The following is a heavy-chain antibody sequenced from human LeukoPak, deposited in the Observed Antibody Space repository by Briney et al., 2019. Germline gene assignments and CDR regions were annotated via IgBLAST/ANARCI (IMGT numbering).Heavy chain of an antibody. CDR2: ISGTGRKT. Sequence: PGGSLRLSCAASGFTFNNYAMTWARQAPGMGLEWVSTISGTGRKTYYTDSVKGRFTISRDNSKNTLYLQMDSLRADDSAVYYCARSDYDYVWGTWRYITYWGQGTLLTVS. D-gene: IGHD3-16*01. J-gene: IGHJ4*02. CDR1: GFTFNNYA. V-gene: IGHV3-23*01. CDR3: ARSDYDYVWGTWRYITY.